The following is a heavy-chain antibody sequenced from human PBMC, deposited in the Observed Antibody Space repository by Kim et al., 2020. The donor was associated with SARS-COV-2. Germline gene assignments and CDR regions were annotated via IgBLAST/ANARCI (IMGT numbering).Heavy chain of an antibody. CDR1: GGSISSYY. CDR2: TYYSGST. V-gene: IGHV4-59*13. J-gene: IGHJ2*01. D-gene: IGHD1-26*01. CDR3: ATLQWGTPNYWYFDL. Sequence: SETLSLTCTVSGGSISSYYCSCIRQPPGKGLEWIWYTYYSGSTNYNPSPKSRVTMSVDTSKNQFSLKLSSVTAADTAVYYCATLQWGTPNYWYFDLGGRGTLVTVSS.